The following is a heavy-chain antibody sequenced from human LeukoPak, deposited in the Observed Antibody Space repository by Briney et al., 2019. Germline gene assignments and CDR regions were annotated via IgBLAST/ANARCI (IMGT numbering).Heavy chain of an antibody. Sequence: SETLSLTCAVYVGSFSGSYWSWIRQPPGKGLEWIGEINHSGSTNYNPSLKSRVTISVDTSKNQFSLKLSSVTTADTAVYYCASVRRAGTTKGYNWFDPWGQGTLVTVSS. D-gene: IGHD1-7*01. V-gene: IGHV4-34*01. CDR1: VGSFSGSY. CDR3: ASVRRAGTTKGYNWFDP. CDR2: INHSGST. J-gene: IGHJ5*02.